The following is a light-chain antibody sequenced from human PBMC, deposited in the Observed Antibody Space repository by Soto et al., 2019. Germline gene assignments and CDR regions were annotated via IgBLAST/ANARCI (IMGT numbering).Light chain of an antibody. CDR2: GAS. Sequence: EILLTQSPGTLSLPPGERATLSCRASQTISSDYLAWYQQKPGQAPRLLISGASRRATGIPDRFSGSGSGTDFTLTISRLEPEDFAVYYCQQYGSSPPYTFGQGTKVDIK. CDR3: QQYGSSPPYT. J-gene: IGKJ2*01. CDR1: QTISSDY. V-gene: IGKV3-20*01.